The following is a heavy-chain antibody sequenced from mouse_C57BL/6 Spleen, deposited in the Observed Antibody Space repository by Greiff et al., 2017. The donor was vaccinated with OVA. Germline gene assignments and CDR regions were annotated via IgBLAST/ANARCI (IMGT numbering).Heavy chain of an antibody. CDR1: GFTFSNYW. J-gene: IGHJ4*01. D-gene: IGHD2-5*01. Sequence: DVQLQESGGGLVQPGGSMKLSCVASGFTFSNYWMNWVRQSPEKGLEWVAQIRLKSDNYATHYAESVKGRFTISRDDSKSSVYLQMNNLRAEDTGIYYCTAYYSNYAMDYWGQGTSVTVSS. CDR2: IRLKSDNYAT. V-gene: IGHV6-3*01. CDR3: TAYYSNYAMDY.